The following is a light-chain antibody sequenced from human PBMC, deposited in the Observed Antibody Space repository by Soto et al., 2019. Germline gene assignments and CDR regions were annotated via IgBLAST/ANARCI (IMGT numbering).Light chain of an antibody. V-gene: IGLV2-14*01. CDR3: TSYTSISTLDV. J-gene: IGLJ1*01. CDR1: SSDVGGYNY. Sequence: QSALTQPASVSGSPGQSITISCTGTSSDVGGYNYVSWYQQHPGKAPKLIIYEVSNRPSGVPNRFFGSKSGNTASLTISGLQAEDEAEYYCTSYTSISTLDVFGTGTKLTVL. CDR2: EVS.